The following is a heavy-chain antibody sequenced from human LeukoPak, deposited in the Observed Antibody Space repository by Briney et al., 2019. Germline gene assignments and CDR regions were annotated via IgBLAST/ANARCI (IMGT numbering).Heavy chain of an antibody. CDR2: IHPGDSDT. J-gene: IGHJ4*02. Sequence: GESLKISCKGSGYTFTSYWIGWVRQMPGKGLEYIGIIHPGDSDTRYSPSFQGQVTISVDRSSTTAYLQWSRLRASDTAMYYCATHPGGLQSGFDNWGQGTLVTVSS. CDR3: ATHPGGLQSGFDN. V-gene: IGHV5-51*01. CDR1: GYTFTSYW. D-gene: IGHD5-24*01.